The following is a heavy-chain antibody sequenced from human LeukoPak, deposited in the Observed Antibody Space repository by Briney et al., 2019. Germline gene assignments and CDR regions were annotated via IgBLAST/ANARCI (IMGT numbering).Heavy chain of an antibody. CDR1: GSTFISYD. Sequence: ASVKVSCKASGSTFISYDINWVRQATGQGLEWMAYMNPNSGNTGYAQTFQGRVTITWNTSIDTAHMELSSLRSDDTALYYCAREGFDVWGQGTVVTVSS. J-gene: IGHJ3*01. CDR3: AREGFDV. CDR2: MNPNSGNT. V-gene: IGHV1-8*03.